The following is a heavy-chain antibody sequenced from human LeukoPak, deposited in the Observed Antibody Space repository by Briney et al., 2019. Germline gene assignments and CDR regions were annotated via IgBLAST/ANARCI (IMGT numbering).Heavy chain of an antibody. V-gene: IGHV3-66*02. D-gene: IGHD3-22*01. J-gene: IGHJ4*02. CDR3: VRSSGYYDC. Sequence: PGGSLRLSCAASGFTFSSYSISWVRQAPGQGLEWVSLINGAGSPYYADSVKGRFTISRDNSINTLYLQMNSLRREDTAVYYCVRSSGYYDCWGQGTLVTVSS. CDR1: GFTFSSYS. CDR2: INGAGSP.